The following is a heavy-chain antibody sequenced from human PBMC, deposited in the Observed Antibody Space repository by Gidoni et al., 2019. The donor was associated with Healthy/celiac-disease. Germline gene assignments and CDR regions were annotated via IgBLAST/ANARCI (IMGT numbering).Heavy chain of an antibody. Sequence: ASGFTFTSSAVQWVRQARGQRLEWIGWIVVGSGNTNYAQKFQERVTITRDISKSTAYMQLSSLRSEDTALYYCAAVPFAYCDFWSGYLHDGIDYWGQGTLVTVSS. D-gene: IGHD3-3*01. V-gene: IGHV1-58*01. CDR1: GFTFTSSA. CDR3: AAVPFAYCDFWSGYLHDGIDY. CDR2: IVVGSGNT. J-gene: IGHJ4*02.